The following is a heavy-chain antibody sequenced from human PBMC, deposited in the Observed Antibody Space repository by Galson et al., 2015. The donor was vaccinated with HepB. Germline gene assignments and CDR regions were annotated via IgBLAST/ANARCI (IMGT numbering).Heavy chain of an antibody. V-gene: IGHV1-69*06. CDR3: ARQDYYGSGTYPPWYGLDV. CDR1: GGNFNNFA. CDR2: IIPAFGAA. J-gene: IGHJ6*02. D-gene: IGHD3-10*01. Sequence: SVKVSCKASGGNFNNFAITWVRKAPGQGLEWVGRIIPAFGAANYAQKFQGRLTISADKSTGTAYMDLTNLRSKDTAVYYCARQDYYGSGTYPPWYGLDVWGQGTTVTVSS.